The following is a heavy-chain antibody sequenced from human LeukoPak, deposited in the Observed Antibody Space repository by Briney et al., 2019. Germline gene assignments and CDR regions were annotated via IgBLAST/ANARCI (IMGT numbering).Heavy chain of an antibody. V-gene: IGHV4-61*09. D-gene: IGHD1-26*01. CDR2: IYYSGST. CDR1: GGSISSGSYY. CDR3: ARRHNMSWGDYWYFDL. Sequence: PSQTLSLTCSVSGGSISSGSYYWSWIRQPAGKGLEWIGYIYYSGSTNYNPSLKSRVTISVDTSKNQFSLKLSSVTAADTAVYYCARRHNMSWGDYWYFDLWGRGTLVTVSS. J-gene: IGHJ2*01.